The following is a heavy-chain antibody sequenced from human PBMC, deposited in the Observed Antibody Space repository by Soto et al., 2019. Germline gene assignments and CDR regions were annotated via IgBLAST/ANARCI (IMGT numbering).Heavy chain of an antibody. V-gene: IGHV4-30-4*01. J-gene: IGHJ4*01. CDR1: GGSISRGDYY. CDR3: ATVIFVLLCFGEQNVFYF. Sequence: SETLSLTCTVSGGSISRGDYYWSWIRQPPGKGLEWIGYIYYSGSTYYNPSLKSRVTISVDTSKNQFSLKLSSVTAADTAVYNCATVIFVLLCFGEQNVFYFWARRTFVIVSS. CDR2: IYYSGST. D-gene: IGHD3-10*01.